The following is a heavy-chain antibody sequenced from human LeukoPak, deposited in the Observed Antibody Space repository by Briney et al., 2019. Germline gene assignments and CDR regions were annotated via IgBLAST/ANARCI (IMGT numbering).Heavy chain of an antibody. Sequence: SETLSLTCAVYGGSFGGYYWSWIRQPPGKGLEWIGEINHSGSTNYNPSLKSRVTISVDTSKNQFSLKLSSVTAADTAVYYCAREVISRNWFDPWGQGTLVTVSS. J-gene: IGHJ5*02. CDR1: GGSFGGYY. CDR3: AREVISRNWFDP. CDR2: INHSGST. V-gene: IGHV4-34*01. D-gene: IGHD2-21*01.